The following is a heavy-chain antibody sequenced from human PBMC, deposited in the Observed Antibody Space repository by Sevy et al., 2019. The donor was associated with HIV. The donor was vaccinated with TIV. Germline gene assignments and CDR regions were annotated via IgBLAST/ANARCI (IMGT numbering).Heavy chain of an antibody. V-gene: IGHV3-23*01. CDR1: GFTLGSYT. Sequence: GGSLRLSCAASGFTLGSYTMNWVRQAPGEGLEWVASISATGGSTYYADSVKGRFTISRDVSKGLLYLQMNSLAAEDTAIFYCAKTLQKLPFHPHYFDYWGQGTLVTVSS. CDR2: ISATGGST. CDR3: AKTLQKLPFHPHYFDY. J-gene: IGHJ4*02. D-gene: IGHD2-21*02.